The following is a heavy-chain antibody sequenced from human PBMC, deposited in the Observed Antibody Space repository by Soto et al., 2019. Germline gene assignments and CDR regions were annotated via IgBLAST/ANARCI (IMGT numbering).Heavy chain of an antibody. CDR1: GDSVSDNRAT. Sequence: RRLSVIGIVAGDSVSDNRATWDWSRQSPSRGLEWLGRTYYRSKWYNDYAVSVKGRITINPDTSNNQLSLQLNSVTPDDTAVYYCARLIGNSWLDSWGQGTLVTVSS. CDR2: TYYRSKWYN. D-gene: IGHD2-8*01. V-gene: IGHV6-1*01. J-gene: IGHJ5*01. CDR3: ARLIGNSWLDS.